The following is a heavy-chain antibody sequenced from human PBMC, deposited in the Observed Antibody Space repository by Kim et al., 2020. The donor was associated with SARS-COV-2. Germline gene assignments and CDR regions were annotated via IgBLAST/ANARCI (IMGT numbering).Heavy chain of an antibody. CDR1: GFTFSSYA. J-gene: IGHJ4*02. Sequence: GGSLRLSCAASGFTFSSYAMHWVRQAPGKGLEWVAVISYDGSNKYYADSVKGRFTISRDNSKNTLYLQMNSLRAEDTAVYYCAGRGTWIQLYRNDGDYWGQGTLVTVSS. D-gene: IGHD5-18*01. V-gene: IGHV3-30*04. CDR2: ISYDGSNK. CDR3: AGRGTWIQLYRNDGDY.